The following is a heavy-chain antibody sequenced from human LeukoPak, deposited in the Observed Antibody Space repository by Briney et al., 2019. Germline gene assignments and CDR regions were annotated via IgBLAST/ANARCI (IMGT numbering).Heavy chain of an antibody. Sequence: GASVKVSCKASGYTFTSYDINWVRQATGQGLEWMGWIIPIFGTAISAQKFQGRVTITADESTSTAYMELSSLRSEDTAVYYCAREGDYYGSGSYSNVWFDPWGQGTLVTVSS. CDR1: GYTFTSYD. D-gene: IGHD3-10*01. V-gene: IGHV1-69*13. J-gene: IGHJ5*02. CDR3: AREGDYYGSGSYSNVWFDP. CDR2: IIPIFGTA.